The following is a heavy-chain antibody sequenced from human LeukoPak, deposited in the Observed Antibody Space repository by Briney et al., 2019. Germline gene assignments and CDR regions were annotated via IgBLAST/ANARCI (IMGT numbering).Heavy chain of an antibody. D-gene: IGHD6-13*01. CDR3: ARDRGPIAAAGPNWFDP. J-gene: IGHJ5*02. V-gene: IGHV1-69*01. CDR2: IIPIFGTA. CDR1: GGTFSSYA. Sequence: SVKVSCTASGGTFSSYAISWVRHAPGQGLEWMGGIIPIFGTANYAQTFQGRVTITADESTSTAYMELSSLRSEDTAVYYCARDRGPIAAAGPNWFDPWGQGTLVTVSS.